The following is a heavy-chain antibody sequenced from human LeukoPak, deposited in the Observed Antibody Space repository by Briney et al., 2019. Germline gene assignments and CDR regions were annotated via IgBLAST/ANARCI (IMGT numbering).Heavy chain of an antibody. D-gene: IGHD3-10*01. J-gene: IGHJ5*02. V-gene: IGHV1-69*01. Sequence: ASVKVSCKASGGTFSSYAISWVRQAPGQGPEWMGGIIPIFGTANYAQKFQGRVTITADESTSTAYMELSSLRSEDTAVYYCAMSGFGESQSWGQGTLVTVSS. CDR1: GGTFSSYA. CDR2: IIPIFGTA. CDR3: AMSGFGESQS.